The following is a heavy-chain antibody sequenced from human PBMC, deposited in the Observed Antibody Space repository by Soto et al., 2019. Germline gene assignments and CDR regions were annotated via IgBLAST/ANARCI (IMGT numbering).Heavy chain of an antibody. CDR2: IYYSGST. D-gene: IGHD6-6*01. J-gene: IGHJ3*02. CDR3: ARGLVEYGSWAWAFDI. Sequence: QVQLQESGPGLVKPSQTLSLTCTVSGGSISSGGYYWSWIRQPPGKGLEWIGYIYYSGSTYYNPSLKSRVTISVDRSKNQFSLKLSSVTAADTAVYYCARGLVEYGSWAWAFDIWGQGTMVTVSS. CDR1: GGSISSGGYY. V-gene: IGHV4-31*03.